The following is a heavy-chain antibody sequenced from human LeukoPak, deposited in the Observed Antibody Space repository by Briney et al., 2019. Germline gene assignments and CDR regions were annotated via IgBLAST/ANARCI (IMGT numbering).Heavy chain of an antibody. CDR3: ARGGEQQRHFDY. CDR1: GGSISSGGYY. J-gene: IGHJ4*02. D-gene: IGHD6-13*01. Sequence: SETLSLTCTVSGGSISSGGYYWSWIRQHPGKGLEWIGYIYYSGSTYYNPSLKSRVTISVDTSKNQFSLKLSSVTAADTAVYYCARGGEQQRHFDYWGQGTLVTVSS. V-gene: IGHV4-31*03. CDR2: IYYSGST.